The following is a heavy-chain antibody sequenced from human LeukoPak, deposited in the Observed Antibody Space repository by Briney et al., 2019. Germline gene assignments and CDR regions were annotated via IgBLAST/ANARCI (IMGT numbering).Heavy chain of an antibody. Sequence: GGSLRLSCAASRFTFSDYTMSWVRQAPGKGLEWVSTISGSGGGTYYTDSVKGRFTISRDNSKNTLYLQMNSLGAEDTAVYYCAKEVAQYYYGSGSTFDYWGQGTPVTVSS. D-gene: IGHD3-10*01. CDR1: RFTFSDYT. J-gene: IGHJ4*02. CDR3: AKEVAQYYYGSGSTFDY. CDR2: ISGSGGGT. V-gene: IGHV3-23*01.